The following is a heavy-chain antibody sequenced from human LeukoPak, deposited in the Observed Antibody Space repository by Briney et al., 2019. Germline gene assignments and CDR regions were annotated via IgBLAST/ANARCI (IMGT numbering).Heavy chain of an antibody. CDR2: FDPKDRGS. J-gene: IGHJ6*02. V-gene: IGHV1-24*01. Sequence: GGAVKVFCKVAGHILTKLSLHWGRHPPAKGLEWRVGFDPKDRGSIYAQKFKARVTLTEDTSTDTAYMELSSLRPDDTALYYCAVRFVWHGFDVWGQGTTVTVSS. D-gene: IGHD2-8*01. CDR3: AVRFVWHGFDV. CDR1: GHILTKLS.